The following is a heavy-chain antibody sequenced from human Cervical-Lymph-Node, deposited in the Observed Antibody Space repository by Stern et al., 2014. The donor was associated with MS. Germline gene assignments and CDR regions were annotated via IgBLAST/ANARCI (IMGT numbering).Heavy chain of an antibody. CDR3: ARIYSPSSGWYRFDY. J-gene: IGHJ4*02. Sequence: QVTLRESGPALVKPTQTLTLTCTFSGFSLSTSGMRVSWIRQPPGKALEWLALIDCDDDKFYSTSLKTRLTISKDTSKNQVVLTMTNMDPVDTATYYCARIYSPSSGWYRFDYWGQGTLVTVSS. V-gene: IGHV2-70*01. CDR2: IDCDDDK. CDR1: GFSLSTSGMR. D-gene: IGHD6-19*01.